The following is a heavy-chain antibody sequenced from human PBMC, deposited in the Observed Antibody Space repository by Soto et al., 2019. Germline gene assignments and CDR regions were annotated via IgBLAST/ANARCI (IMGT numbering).Heavy chain of an antibody. CDR3: ARVSIAARDTPDFDY. J-gene: IGHJ4*02. V-gene: IGHV3-33*01. CDR2: IWYDGSNK. CDR1: GFTFSSYG. D-gene: IGHD6-6*01. Sequence: PGGSLRLSCAACGFTFSSYGMHWVRQAPGKGLEWVAVIWYDGSNKYYADSVKGRFTIYIDNSKNTLYLQMNSLRAEDTAVYYCARVSIAARDTPDFDYWGQGTLVTVSS.